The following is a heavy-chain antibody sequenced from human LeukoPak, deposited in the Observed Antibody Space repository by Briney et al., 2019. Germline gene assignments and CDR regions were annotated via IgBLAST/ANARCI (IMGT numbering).Heavy chain of an antibody. CDR2: ISYDGSNK. D-gene: IGHD2-15*01. J-gene: IGHJ1*01. CDR3: ATTEYCSGGSCKGPEYFQH. Sequence: GGSVRLSCAASGFTFSSYAMSWVRQAPGKGLEWVAVISYDGSNKYYADSVKGRFTIFRDNSKNTLYLQMNSLRAEDTAVYYCATTEYCSGGSCKGPEYFQHWGQGTLVTVSS. V-gene: IGHV3-30*03. CDR1: GFTFSSYA.